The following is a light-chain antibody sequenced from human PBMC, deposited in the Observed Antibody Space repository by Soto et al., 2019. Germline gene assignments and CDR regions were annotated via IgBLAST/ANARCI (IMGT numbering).Light chain of an antibody. CDR3: QQRSNSIT. Sequence: EIVMTQSPATLSVSPGERATLSCRASQSLSSNLAWYQQKPGQPPRLLIYGASTRATGIPARFSGSGSGTEFTLTISSLQSEDFAVYHCQQRSNSITFGQGTRLEIK. CDR2: GAS. CDR1: QSLSSN. V-gene: IGKV3-15*01. J-gene: IGKJ5*01.